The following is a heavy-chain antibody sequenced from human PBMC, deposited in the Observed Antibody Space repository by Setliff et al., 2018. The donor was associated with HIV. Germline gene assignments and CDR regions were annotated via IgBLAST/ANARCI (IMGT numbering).Heavy chain of an antibody. V-gene: IGHV4-4*07. Sequence: SETLSLTCAVSGDSVSGYYWSWIRQPAGRGLEWIGRVHNSAGSNYNPSLKSGVTMSVDTAKNQLSLKLTAVSAADTAVYYCARDRIEVLADSPHDVFDIWGRGIMVTVSS. CDR3: ARDRIEVLADSPHDVFDI. CDR1: GDSVSGYY. CDR2: VHNSAGS. D-gene: IGHD3-22*01. J-gene: IGHJ3*02.